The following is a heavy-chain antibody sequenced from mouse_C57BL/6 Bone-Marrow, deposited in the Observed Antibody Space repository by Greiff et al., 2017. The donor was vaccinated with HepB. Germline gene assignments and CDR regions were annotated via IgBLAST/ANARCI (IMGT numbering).Heavy chain of an antibody. CDR1: GFSFNTYA. V-gene: IGHV10-1*01. D-gene: IGHD4-1*01. CDR2: IRSKSNNYAT. CDR3: VTGTAAY. J-gene: IGHJ3*01. Sequence: FYSFLLFFHPKLSLKLSCAASGFSFNTYAMNWVRQAPGKGLEWVARIRSKSNNYATYYADSVKDRFTISRDDSESMLYLQMNNLKTEDTAMYYCVTGTAAYWGQGTLVTVSA.